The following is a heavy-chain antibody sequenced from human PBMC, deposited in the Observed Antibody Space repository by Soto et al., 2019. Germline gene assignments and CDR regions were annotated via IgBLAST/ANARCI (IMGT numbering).Heavy chain of an antibody. CDR3: ASSLTVTLPLHYYYYGMDV. D-gene: IGHD4-17*01. CDR2: IYPGDSDT. CDR1: GYSFTSYW. Sequence: GESLKISCKGSGYSFTSYWIGWVRQMPGKGLEWMGIIYPGDSDTRYSPSFQGQVTISADKSISTAYLQWSSLKASDTAMYYCASSLTVTLPLHYYYYGMDVWGQGTTVTVSS. J-gene: IGHJ6*02. V-gene: IGHV5-51*01.